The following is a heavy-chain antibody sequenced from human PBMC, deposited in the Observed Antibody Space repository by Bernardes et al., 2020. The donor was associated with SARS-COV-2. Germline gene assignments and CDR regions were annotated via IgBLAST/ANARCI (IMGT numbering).Heavy chain of an antibody. CDR3: ARGPRGGNSYYYYYGMDV. Sequence: ASVKVSCKASGYTFTSYGISWVRQAPGQGLEWMGWISAYNGNTNYAQKLQGRVTMTTDTSTSTAYMELRSLRSDDTAVYYCARGPRGGNSYYYYYGMDVWGQGTTVTVSS. D-gene: IGHD2-15*01. J-gene: IGHJ6*02. V-gene: IGHV1-18*04. CDR2: ISAYNGNT. CDR1: GYTFTSYG.